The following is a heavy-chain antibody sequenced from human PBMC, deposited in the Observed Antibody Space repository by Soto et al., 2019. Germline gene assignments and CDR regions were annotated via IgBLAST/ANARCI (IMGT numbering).Heavy chain of an antibody. D-gene: IGHD3-22*01. V-gene: IGHV3-30-3*01. CDR3: ARPLDADSSGYYYGDAFDI. CDR1: GFTFSSYA. CDR2: ISYDGSNK. Sequence: PWGSLRLSCAASGFTFSSYAMHWCRHSPFKWLEWVAVISYDGSNKYYADSVKGRFTISRDNSKNTLYLQMNSLRAEDTAVYYCARPLDADSSGYYYGDAFDIWGQGTMVTVSS. J-gene: IGHJ3*02.